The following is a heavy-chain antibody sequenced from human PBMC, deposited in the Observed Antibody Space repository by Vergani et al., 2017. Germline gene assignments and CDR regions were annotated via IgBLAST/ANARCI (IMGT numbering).Heavy chain of an antibody. J-gene: IGHJ6*03. Sequence: QVQLVQSGAEVKKPGASVKVSCKASGYTFTSYDINWVRQATGQGLEWMGWMNPNSGNTGYAQKFQGRVTMTRNTSISTAYMELSSLRSEDTAVYYCARGREYSSSSVIYYYYYMDVWGKGTTVTVSS. CDR1: GYTFTSYD. V-gene: IGHV1-8*01. D-gene: IGHD6-6*01. CDR3: ARGREYSSSSVIYYYYYMDV. CDR2: MNPNSGNT.